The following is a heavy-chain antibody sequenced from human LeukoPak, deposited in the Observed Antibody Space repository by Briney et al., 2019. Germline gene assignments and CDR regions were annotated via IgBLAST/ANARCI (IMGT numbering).Heavy chain of an antibody. J-gene: IGHJ4*02. D-gene: IGHD1-7*01. V-gene: IGHV4-39*01. CDR3: ARHGNYYFDY. Sequence: SETLSLTCTVPGDSISSRSYYWGWIRQPPGKGLEWIGSIYYSGSTYYNPSLKSRVTISVDTSKNQFSLKLSSVTAADTAVYYCARHGNYYFDYWGQGTLVTVSS. CDR2: IYYSGST. CDR1: GDSISSRSYY.